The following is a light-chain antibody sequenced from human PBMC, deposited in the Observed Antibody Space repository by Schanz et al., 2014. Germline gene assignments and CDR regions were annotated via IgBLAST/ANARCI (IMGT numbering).Light chain of an antibody. V-gene: IGKV3-11*01. CDR1: QSVGRY. J-gene: IGKJ1*01. CDR3: QHYNLSPL. CDR2: DAS. Sequence: EIVLTQSPATLSLSPGERATLSCRASQSVGRYIAWYQHKPGQAPRLLIDDASNRATGIPARFSGSGSGTDFTLTISSLEPEDFAVYYCQHYNLSPLFGRGTKVDI.